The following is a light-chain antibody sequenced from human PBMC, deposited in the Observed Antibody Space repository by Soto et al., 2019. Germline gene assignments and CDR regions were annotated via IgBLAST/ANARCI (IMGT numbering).Light chain of an antibody. Sequence: EIVLTQSPGTLSLSPGERATLSCRASQSVRSYLAWYQQKRGQAPRLLIYDASNRATGIPARFSGSGSGTYFTLTSSSLEPEYFALYYCQQRSSWPQFTFGQGTRLEI. CDR3: QQRSSWPQFT. CDR2: DAS. V-gene: IGKV3-11*01. J-gene: IGKJ5*01. CDR1: QSVRSY.